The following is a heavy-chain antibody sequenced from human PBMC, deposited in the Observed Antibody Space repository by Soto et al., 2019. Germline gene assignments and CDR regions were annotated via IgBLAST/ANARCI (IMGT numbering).Heavy chain of an antibody. V-gene: IGHV3-33*01. CDR1: GFTFSSYG. J-gene: IGHJ4*02. CDR2: IWYDGSNK. Sequence: GGSLRLSCAASGFTFSSYGMHWVRQAPGKGLEWVAVIWYDGSNKYYADSVKGRFTISRDNSKNTLYLQMNSLRAEDTAVYYCASVMGSELRSTIFDYWGRGSLVTGSS. CDR3: ASVMGSELRSTIFDY. D-gene: IGHD1-7*01.